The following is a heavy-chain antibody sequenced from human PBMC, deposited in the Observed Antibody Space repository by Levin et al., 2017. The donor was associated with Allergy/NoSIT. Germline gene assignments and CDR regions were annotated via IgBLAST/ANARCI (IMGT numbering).Heavy chain of an antibody. D-gene: IGHD3-22*01. CDR1: AFTFSFNNYA. J-gene: IGHJ3*01. V-gene: IGHV3-30*03. CDR2: ISYGGNSK. Sequence: GGSLRLSCEASAFTFSFNNYAMHWVRQAPGTGLVWVEIISYGGNSKYYADSVKGRFTISRDNSKNTLYLEMNSLRPEDTAVYYCARPLTMKVVNDAFDVWGQGTIVTVSS. CDR3: ARPLTMKVVNDAFDV.